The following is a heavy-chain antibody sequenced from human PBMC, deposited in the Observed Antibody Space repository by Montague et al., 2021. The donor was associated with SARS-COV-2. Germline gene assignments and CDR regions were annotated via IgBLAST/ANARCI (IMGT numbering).Heavy chain of an antibody. CDR1: GFNFESYA. Sequence: SLRLSCAASGFNFESYAMHWVRQAPGKGLEWVASISQDTYRIHYVDSVKGRFIVSRDKAQDSLYLQMNSLRPEDSAVYYCGKDLTPGGMDVWGQGTTVIVSS. V-gene: IGHV3-9*01. J-gene: IGHJ6*02. CDR2: ISQDTYRI. CDR3: GKDLTPGGMDV. D-gene: IGHD3-10*01.